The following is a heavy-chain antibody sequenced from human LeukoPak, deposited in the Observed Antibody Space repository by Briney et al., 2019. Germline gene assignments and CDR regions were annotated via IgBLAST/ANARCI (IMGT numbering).Heavy chain of an antibody. J-gene: IGHJ4*02. D-gene: IGHD4-17*01. Sequence: GGSLRLSCAASGFNFEDYTMHWVRQTPGKGLEWVSLISWDGGSTYYADSVKGRFTISRDNSKNSLYLQMNSLRTEDTALYYCAKDIGATVTGYDYWGQGTLVTVSS. CDR2: ISWDGGST. V-gene: IGHV3-43*01. CDR1: GFNFEDYT. CDR3: AKDIGATVTGYDY.